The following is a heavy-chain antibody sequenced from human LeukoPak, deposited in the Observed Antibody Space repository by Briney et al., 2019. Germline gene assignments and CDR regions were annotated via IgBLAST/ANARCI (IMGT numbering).Heavy chain of an antibody. D-gene: IGHD3-3*01. J-gene: IGHJ6*04. Sequence: GGSLRLSCAASGFIFSNYGMHWVRQAPGKGLEWVAFIRYDGSYKYYADSVKGRFTISRDNSKNTLYLQMNSLRGEDTAVYYCARENYDFSISDVWGKGTTVTVSS. CDR2: IRYDGSYK. V-gene: IGHV3-30*02. CDR1: GFIFSNYG. CDR3: ARENYDFSISDV.